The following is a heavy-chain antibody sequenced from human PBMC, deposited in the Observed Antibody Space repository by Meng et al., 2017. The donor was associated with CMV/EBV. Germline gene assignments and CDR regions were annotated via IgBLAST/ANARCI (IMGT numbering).Heavy chain of an antibody. V-gene: IGHV1-2*02. D-gene: IGHD3-3*01. CDR2: INPNSGGT. J-gene: IGHJ3*02. CDR1: GYTFTGYY. Sequence: ASVKVSCKASGYTFTGYYMHWVRQAPGQGLEWMGWINPNSGGTNYAQKFQGRVTMTRDTSISTAYMELSRLRSDDTAVYYCALFERDFWSCYLGAFDIWGQGTMVTVSS. CDR3: ALFERDFWSCYLGAFDI.